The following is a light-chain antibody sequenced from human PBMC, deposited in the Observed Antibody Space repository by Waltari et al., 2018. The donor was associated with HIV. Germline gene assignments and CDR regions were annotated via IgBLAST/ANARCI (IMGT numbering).Light chain of an antibody. CDR2: KNN. CDR3: AAWDSSLSDVI. V-gene: IGLV10-54*04. J-gene: IGLJ2*01. Sequence: QAGLTQPPSVSTGLRQTATLTRTGSSNNVANQGATRRQQHQGHPPKLLFYKNNNRPSGSADRFSASKSVKTGSLTITGLQAEEEADYFCAAWDSSLSDVIFGGGTKLIVL. CDR1: SNNVANQG.